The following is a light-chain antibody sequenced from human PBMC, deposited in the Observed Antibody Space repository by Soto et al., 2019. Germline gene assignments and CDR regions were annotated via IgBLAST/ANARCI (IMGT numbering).Light chain of an antibody. CDR3: VSWDGSLSGWV. J-gene: IGLJ3*02. CDR1: TSNIGSDF. CDR2: RNN. Sequence: QSVLTQPPSASGTPGQKVTISCSGTTSNIGSDFLDWFQQFPGTAPILLIYRNNQRPSGVSDRFSGSKSGTSGSLAISGLQSEDEADYYCVSWDGSLSGWVFGGGTKLTVL. V-gene: IGLV1-47*01.